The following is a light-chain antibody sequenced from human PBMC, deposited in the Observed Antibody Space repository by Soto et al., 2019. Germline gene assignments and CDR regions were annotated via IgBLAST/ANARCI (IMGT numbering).Light chain of an antibody. CDR1: QSISSY. CDR3: QQSYSTPQYT. V-gene: IGKV1-39*01. CDR2: DAS. J-gene: IGKJ2*01. Sequence: DIQMTQSPSSLSASVGDRVTITCRASQSISSYLNWYQQKPGKAPNLLIYDASSLQSGVPSRFSGSGSGTDFTLTISNLQPEDFATYYCQQSYSTPQYTFGQGTKLEIK.